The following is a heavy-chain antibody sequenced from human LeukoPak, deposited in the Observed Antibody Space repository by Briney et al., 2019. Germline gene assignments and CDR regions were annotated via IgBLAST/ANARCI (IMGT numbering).Heavy chain of an antibody. CDR2: ISGNSGDI. J-gene: IGHJ4*02. CDR1: GFTFSDYY. V-gene: IGHV3-11*05. Sequence: GGSLRLSCAASGFTFSDYYMAWVRQAPGKGLEWLSYISGNSGDINYLDSVRGRFTISRDNAKNSLYLQMNSLRVEDAAVYYCTRDPRRLDYLGQGTLVTVSS. CDR3: TRDPRRLDY.